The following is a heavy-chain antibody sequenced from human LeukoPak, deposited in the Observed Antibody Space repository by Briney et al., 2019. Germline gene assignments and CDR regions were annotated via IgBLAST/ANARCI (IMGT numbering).Heavy chain of an antibody. CDR3: ARGRGWNDVVDY. CDR1: GGTFISYA. Sequence: XSVKVSCKASGGTFISYAISWVRQAPGQGLEWRGGIIPIFGTANSAQKFQGRVTITTYESTSTAYMELSSLGSEDTAVYYCARGRGWNDVVDYWGQGTLVTVSS. D-gene: IGHD1-1*01. CDR2: IIPIFGTA. V-gene: IGHV1-69*05. J-gene: IGHJ4*02.